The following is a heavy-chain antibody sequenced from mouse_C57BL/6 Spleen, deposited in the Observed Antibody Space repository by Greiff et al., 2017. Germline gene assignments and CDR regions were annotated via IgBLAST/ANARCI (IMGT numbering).Heavy chain of an antibody. Sequence: QVQLKQPGAELVMPGASVKLSCKASGYTFTSYWMHWVKQRPGQGLEWIGEIDPSDSYTNYNQKFKGKSTLTVDKSSSTAYMQLSSLTSEDSAVYYCARDGDYGSSFFDYWGQGTTLTVSS. J-gene: IGHJ2*01. CDR2: IDPSDSYT. V-gene: IGHV1-69*01. CDR1: GYTFTSYW. CDR3: ARDGDYGSSFFDY. D-gene: IGHD1-1*01.